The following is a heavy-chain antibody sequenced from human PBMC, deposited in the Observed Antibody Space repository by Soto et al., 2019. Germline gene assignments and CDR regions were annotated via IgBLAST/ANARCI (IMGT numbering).Heavy chain of an antibody. CDR3: ARVPNGYHDSSGYYPDAFDI. D-gene: IGHD3-22*01. J-gene: IGHJ3*02. Sequence: QVQLVQSGAEVKKPGSSVKVSCKASGGTFSSYAISWVRQAPGQGLEWMGGIIPIFGTANYAQKYQGRVTITADESTSTAYMELSSLRSEDTAVYYCARVPNGYHDSSGYYPDAFDICGQGTMVTVSS. CDR1: GGTFSSYA. V-gene: IGHV1-69*01. CDR2: IIPIFGTA.